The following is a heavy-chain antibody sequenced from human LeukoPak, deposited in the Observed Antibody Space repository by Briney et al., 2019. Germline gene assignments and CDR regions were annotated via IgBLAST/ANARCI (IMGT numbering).Heavy chain of an antibody. Sequence: ASVKVSCKASGYTFTDYHFSWVRQAPGQGLEWMGWINTDTGSRKYAQTFQDRVTMTTDTTTTTAYMELRSLRSDDTAVYYCARGAISSEGFDIWGQGTMVSVSS. CDR3: ARGAISSEGFDI. J-gene: IGHJ3*02. V-gene: IGHV1-18*01. CDR2: INTDTGSR. CDR1: GYTFTDYH. D-gene: IGHD3-3*01.